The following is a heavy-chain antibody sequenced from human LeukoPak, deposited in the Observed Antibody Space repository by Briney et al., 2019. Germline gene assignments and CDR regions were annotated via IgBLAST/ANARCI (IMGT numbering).Heavy chain of an antibody. V-gene: IGHV3-53*01. D-gene: IGHD4-17*01. Sequence: PGGSLRLSCAASGFTVSSNYMSWVRQAPGKGLEWVSVIYSGGSTYYADSVKGRFTISRDNSKNTLYLQMNSLRAEDTAVYYCAREGATTVTPSDAFDIWGQGAVGTVSS. CDR2: IYSGGST. CDR3: AREGATTVTPSDAFDI. J-gene: IGHJ3*02. CDR1: GFTVSSNY.